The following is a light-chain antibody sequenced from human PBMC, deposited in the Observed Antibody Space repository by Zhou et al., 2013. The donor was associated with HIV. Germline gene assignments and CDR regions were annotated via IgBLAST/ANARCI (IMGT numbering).Light chain of an antibody. CDR3: QQRSNWPRT. J-gene: IGKJ1*01. V-gene: IGKV3-11*01. CDR2: DAS. Sequence: DIVLTQSPATLSLSPGERATLSCRASQSVRSSLAWYQQKPGQAPRLLIYDASNRATGIPARFSGSGSGTDFTLTISSLESEDFAVYYCQQRSNWPRTFGQGPRWKSN. CDR1: QSVRSS.